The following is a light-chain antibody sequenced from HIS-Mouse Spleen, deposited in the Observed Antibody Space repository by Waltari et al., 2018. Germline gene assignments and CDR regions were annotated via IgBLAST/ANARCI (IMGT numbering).Light chain of an antibody. CDR3: QSADSSGTYWV. V-gene: IGLV3-25*03. CDR1: ALPKQY. J-gene: IGLJ3*02. Sequence: SYELTPPPSVSVSPGQTARLPCPGDALPKQYAYWYQQKPGQAPVLVIYKDSERPSGIPERFSGSSSGTTVTLTISGVQAEDEADYYCQSADSSGTYWVFGGGTKLTVL. CDR2: KDS.